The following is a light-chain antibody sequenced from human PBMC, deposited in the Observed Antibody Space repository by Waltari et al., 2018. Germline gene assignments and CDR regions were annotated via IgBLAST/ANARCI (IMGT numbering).Light chain of an antibody. CDR1: SSNIGADYD. CDR3: QAYDSSRSI. V-gene: IGLV1-40*01. J-gene: IGLJ2*01. Sequence: QSVLTQPPSVSGAPGQTVTISCTGSSSNIGADYDVHWYQQLPGTAPKLLIYATNNRRAGVPARFSCSKSGTSASLAITGLQPEDEATYFCQAYDSSRSIFGGGTKLTVL. CDR2: ATN.